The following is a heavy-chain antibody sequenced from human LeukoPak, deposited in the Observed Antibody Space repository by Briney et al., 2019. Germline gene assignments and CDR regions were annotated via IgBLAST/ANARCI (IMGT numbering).Heavy chain of an antibody. D-gene: IGHD3-10*01. CDR2: IYYSGST. CDR1: GDPISRYY. V-gene: IGHV4-59*01. J-gene: IGHJ4*02. Sequence: SETLSLTCNVSGDPISRYYWSWIRQSPGKGLEWIGYIYYSGSTNYNPSLESRLTISVDTSKNQFSLMLRSVTAADTAVYYCARDQDYYGSGSYGPDNWGQGTLVTVSS. CDR3: ARDQDYYGSGSYGPDN.